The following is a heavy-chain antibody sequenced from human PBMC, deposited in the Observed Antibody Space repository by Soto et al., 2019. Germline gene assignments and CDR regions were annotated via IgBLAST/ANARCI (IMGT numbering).Heavy chain of an antibody. Sequence: EVQLLESGGGLVQPGGSLRLSCAASGFTFSNYAMTWVRQAPGKGLEWISSITGSAGSTYYAASVKGRFTISRDNSKNTLYLQMNSLRAEDTAKYYCAKEVGAYDFWSGENEHWGQGTLATVSS. CDR1: GFTFSNYA. CDR2: ITGSAGST. V-gene: IGHV3-23*01. CDR3: AKEVGAYDFWSGENEH. D-gene: IGHD3-3*01. J-gene: IGHJ1*01.